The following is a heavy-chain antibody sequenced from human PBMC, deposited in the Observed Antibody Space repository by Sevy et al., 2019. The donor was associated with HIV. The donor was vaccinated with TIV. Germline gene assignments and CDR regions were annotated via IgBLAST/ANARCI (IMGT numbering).Heavy chain of an antibody. V-gene: IGHV3-21*01. CDR1: GFTFSSYS. J-gene: IGHJ4*02. Sequence: GGSLRLSCAASGFTFSSYSMNWVRQAPGKGLEWVSSISSSSSYIYYADSVKGRFTISRDNAKNSLYLQMNSLRAEDRVVYYCATGKVNYYDTSFARVWGQGTLVTVSS. CDR2: ISSSSSYI. D-gene: IGHD3-22*01. CDR3: ATGKVNYYDTSFARV.